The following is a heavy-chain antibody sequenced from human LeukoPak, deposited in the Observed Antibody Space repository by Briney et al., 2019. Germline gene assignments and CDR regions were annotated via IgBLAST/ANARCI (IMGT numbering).Heavy chain of an antibody. J-gene: IGHJ3*01. CDR2: INHSGGT. V-gene: IGHV4-34*01. D-gene: IGHD3-22*01. Sequence: SETLSLTCTVSGGSISSYYWSWIRQSPGKGLEWIGEINHSGGTNYHPSLKSRVTISLDTSKNQFSLNLNSVTAADTAVYYCARAPYLSSGSWGQGTMVTVSS. CDR1: GGSISSYY. CDR3: ARAPYLSSGS.